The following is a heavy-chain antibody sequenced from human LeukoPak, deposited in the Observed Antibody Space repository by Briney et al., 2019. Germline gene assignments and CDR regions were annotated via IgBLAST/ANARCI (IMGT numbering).Heavy chain of an antibody. J-gene: IGHJ6*02. CDR3: ASTYYDFWSGHYYYYGMDV. CDR1: GGAFSSYA. Sequence: SVKVSCKASGGAFSSYAISWVRQAPGQGLEWMGRIIPILGIANYAQKFQGRVTITADKSTSTAYMELSSLRSEDTAVYYCASTYYDFWSGHYYYYGMDVWGQGTTVTVSS. CDR2: IIPILGIA. V-gene: IGHV1-69*04. D-gene: IGHD3-3*01.